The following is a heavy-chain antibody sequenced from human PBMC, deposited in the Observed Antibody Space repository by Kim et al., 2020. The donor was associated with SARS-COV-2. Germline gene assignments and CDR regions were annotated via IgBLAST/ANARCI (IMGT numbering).Heavy chain of an antibody. CDR3: ARDLLHTGFDF. V-gene: IGHV1-3*01. Sequence: KIKNYTSYQGRATLTRDTSANKAYMELSSLRSESTAVYFCARDLLHTGFDFWGQGTLVTVSS. CDR2: KI. J-gene: IGHJ4*02. D-gene: IGHD2-8*02.